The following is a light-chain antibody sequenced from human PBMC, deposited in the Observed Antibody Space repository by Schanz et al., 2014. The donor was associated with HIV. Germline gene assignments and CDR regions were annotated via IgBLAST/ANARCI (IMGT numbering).Light chain of an antibody. CDR1: QDININ. Sequence: EIVMTQSPATLSVSPGEGATLSCRASQDININLPWYQQKPGQAPRLLIYGASSRATGIPDRFSGSGSGTDFTLTISRLEPEDFAVYYCSSKGTFGQGTKVEIK. J-gene: IGKJ1*01. V-gene: IGKV3-20*01. CDR3: SSKGT. CDR2: GAS.